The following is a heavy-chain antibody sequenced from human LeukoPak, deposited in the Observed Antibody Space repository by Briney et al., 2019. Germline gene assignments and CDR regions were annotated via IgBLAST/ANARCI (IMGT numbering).Heavy chain of an antibody. CDR2: ISLSGLT. J-gene: IGHJ4*02. Sequence: SETLSLTCGVSGGSISSTNWYSWVRQPPGQGLQWIGEISLSGLTNYNPSLKSRVTMSLDKSKNLLSLTLTSVTAADTAVYYCSRESGAFSPFGYWGQGTLVTVTS. V-gene: IGHV4-4*02. CDR1: GGSISSTNW. CDR3: SRESGAFSPFGY. D-gene: IGHD1-26*01.